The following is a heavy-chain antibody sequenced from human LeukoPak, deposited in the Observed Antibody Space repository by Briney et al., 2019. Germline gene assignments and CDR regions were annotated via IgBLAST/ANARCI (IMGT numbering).Heavy chain of an antibody. J-gene: IGHJ5*02. CDR1: GGSVSSGSYY. Sequence: SETLSLTCTVSGGSVSSGSYYWNWIRQPPGKGLEWVGYIYYSGSTNYNPSPNSRVTISLDTSKSQFSLKLSSVTAADTAVFYCARGYSSIRGWFDPWGQGTPVTVSS. CDR3: ARGYSSIRGWFDP. V-gene: IGHV4-61*01. D-gene: IGHD6-13*01. CDR2: IYYSGST.